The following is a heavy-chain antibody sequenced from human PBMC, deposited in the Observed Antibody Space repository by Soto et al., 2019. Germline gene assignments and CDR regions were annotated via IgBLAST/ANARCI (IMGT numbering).Heavy chain of an antibody. J-gene: IGHJ5*02. CDR1: GGTFSSYA. D-gene: IGHD6-13*01. Sequence: SVKVSCKASGGTFSSYAISWVRQAPGQGLEWMGGIIPIFGTANYAQKFQGRVTITADKSTSTAYMELSSLRSEDTAVYYCARGGYSRSWYGLGWFGPWGQGTLVTVSS. V-gene: IGHV1-69*06. CDR2: IIPIFGTA. CDR3: ARGGYSRSWYGLGWFGP.